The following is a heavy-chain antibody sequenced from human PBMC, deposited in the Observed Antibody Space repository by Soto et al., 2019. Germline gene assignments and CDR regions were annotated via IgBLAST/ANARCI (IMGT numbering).Heavy chain of an antibody. CDR3: ARRITIFGVVTQYTWFDP. D-gene: IGHD3-3*01. Sequence: QVQLVQSGAEVKKPGSSVKVSCKASGGTFSSYAISWVRQAPGQGLEWMGGIIPIFGTANYAQKFQGRVTITADESTSTAYMELSSLRSEDTAVYYCARRITIFGVVTQYTWFDPWGQGTLVTVSS. J-gene: IGHJ5*02. V-gene: IGHV1-69*12. CDR2: IIPIFGTA. CDR1: GGTFSSYA.